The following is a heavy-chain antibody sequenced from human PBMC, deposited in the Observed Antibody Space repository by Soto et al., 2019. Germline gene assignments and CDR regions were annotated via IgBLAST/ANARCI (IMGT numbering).Heavy chain of an antibody. J-gene: IGHJ5*02. Sequence: SETLSLTCTVSGGSISSGGYYWSWIRQHPGKGLEWIGYIYYSGSTYYNPSLKSRVTISVDTSKNQFSLKLSSVTAADTAVYYCARDRKRYCGGDCYSSWFDPWGQGTLVTVSS. V-gene: IGHV4-31*03. CDR3: ARDRKRYCGGDCYSSWFDP. CDR2: IYYSGST. CDR1: GGSISSGGYY. D-gene: IGHD2-21*02.